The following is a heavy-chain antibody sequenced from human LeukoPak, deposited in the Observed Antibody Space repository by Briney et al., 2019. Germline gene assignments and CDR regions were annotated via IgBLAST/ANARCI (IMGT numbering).Heavy chain of an antibody. J-gene: IGHJ5*02. CDR2: INHSGST. D-gene: IGHD3-3*01. CDR1: GGSFSGYY. V-gene: IGHV4-34*01. CDR3: ARGRYDFWSGYYRKRDWFDP. Sequence: SETLSLTCAVYGGSFSGYYWSWIRQPPGKGLEWIGEINHSGSTNYNPSLKSRVTISVDTSKNQFSLKLSSVTAADTAVYYCARGRYDFWSGYYRKRDWFDPWGQGTLITVSS.